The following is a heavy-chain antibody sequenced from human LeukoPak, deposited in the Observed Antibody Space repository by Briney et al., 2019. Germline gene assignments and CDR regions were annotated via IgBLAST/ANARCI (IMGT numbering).Heavy chain of an antibody. Sequence: GGSLRLSCTASAFTLSNYAMSWVRQAPGKGLEWVSAISVTGNTYHADSVKGRFAISRDSSRNTVYLQMNSLRAEDTAVYYCANDLGWIQLNLGRGQGTLVTVSS. CDR2: ISVTGNT. CDR1: AFTLSNYA. CDR3: ANDLGWIQLNLG. J-gene: IGHJ4*02. V-gene: IGHV3-23*01. D-gene: IGHD5-18*01.